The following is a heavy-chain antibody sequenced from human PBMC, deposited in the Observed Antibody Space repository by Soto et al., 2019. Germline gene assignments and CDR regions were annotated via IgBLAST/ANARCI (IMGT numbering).Heavy chain of an antibody. J-gene: IGHJ6*02. V-gene: IGHV1-18*01. CDR1: GYTFTSYG. CDR2: ISAYNGNT. CDR3: ARDLPVGRIYYYGMDV. Sequence: QVQLVQSGAEVKKPGASVKVSCKASGYTFTSYGISWVRQAPGQGLEWMGWISAYNGNTNYAQKLQGRVTMTTDTSTSTAYMERRSLRSDDTAVYYCARDLPVGRIYYYGMDVWGQGTTVTVSS. D-gene: IGHD1-26*01.